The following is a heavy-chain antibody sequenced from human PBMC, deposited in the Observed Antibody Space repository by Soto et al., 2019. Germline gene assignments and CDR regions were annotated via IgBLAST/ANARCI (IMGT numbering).Heavy chain of an antibody. V-gene: IGHV3-7*01. CDR3: ARETTIFGVVTDFDY. D-gene: IGHD3-3*01. J-gene: IGHJ4*02. CDR1: GFTFSSYW. CDR2: IKQDGSEK. Sequence: PGGSLRLSCAASGFTFSSYWMSWVRQAPGKGLEWVANIKQDGSEKYYVDSVKGRFTISRDNAKNSLYLQMNSLRAEDTAVYYCARETTIFGVVTDFDYWGQGTLVTVSS.